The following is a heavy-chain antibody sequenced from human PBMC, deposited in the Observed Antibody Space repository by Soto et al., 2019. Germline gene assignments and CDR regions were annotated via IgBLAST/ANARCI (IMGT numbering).Heavy chain of an antibody. Sequence: GGSLRLSCAASGFTFSSYWMHWVRQAPGKGLVWVSRINSDGSSTSYADSVKGRFTISRDNAKNTLYLQMNSLRAEDTAVYYCAELQTSYGYFNWGQGTLVTVSS. V-gene: IGHV3-74*01. CDR1: GFTFSSYW. CDR2: INSDGSST. J-gene: IGHJ4*02. D-gene: IGHD5-18*01. CDR3: AELQTSYGYFN.